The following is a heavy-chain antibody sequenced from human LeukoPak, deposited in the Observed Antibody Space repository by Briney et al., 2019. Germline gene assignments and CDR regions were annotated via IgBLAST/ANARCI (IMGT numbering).Heavy chain of an antibody. D-gene: IGHD2-8*01. CDR2: ISGSGGDT. J-gene: IGHJ4*02. CDR1: GFTFSNYA. Sequence: HTGGSLRLSCAASGFTFSNYAMSWVRQAPGKGLEWVSGISGSGGDTYYADSVKGRFTISRDNSKNTLYLQMNSLRAEDTAVYYCAKDPSCTNNIGHGDFDYWGQGTLVTVSS. V-gene: IGHV3-23*01. CDR3: AKDPSCTNNIGHGDFDY.